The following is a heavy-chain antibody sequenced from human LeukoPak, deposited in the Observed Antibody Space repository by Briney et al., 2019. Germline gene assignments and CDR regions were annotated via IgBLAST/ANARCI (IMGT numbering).Heavy chain of an antibody. CDR2: IYHSGST. D-gene: IGHD3-3*01. J-gene: IGHJ6*03. V-gene: IGHV4-59*01. CDR3: ARGRSGYYGGYYYYYYMDV. CDR1: GGSISSYY. Sequence: PSETLSLTCAVSGGSISSYYWSWIRQPPGKGLEWIGYIYHSGSTNYNPSLKSRVTISVDTSKNQFSLKLSSVTAADTAVYYCARGRSGYYGGYYYYYYMDVWGKGTTVTVSS.